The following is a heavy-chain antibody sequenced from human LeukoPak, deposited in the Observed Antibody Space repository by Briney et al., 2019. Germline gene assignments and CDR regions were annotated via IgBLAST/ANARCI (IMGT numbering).Heavy chain of an antibody. Sequence: SETLSLTCTVSGGSISSYYWSWIRQPAGKGLEWIGRIYTSGSTNYNPSLKSRVTMSVDTSKNQFSLKLSSVTAADTAVYYCARIDYSSGWYYFDYWGQGTLVTVSS. CDR2: IYTSGST. D-gene: IGHD6-19*01. J-gene: IGHJ4*02. V-gene: IGHV4-4*07. CDR1: GGSISSYY. CDR3: ARIDYSSGWYYFDY.